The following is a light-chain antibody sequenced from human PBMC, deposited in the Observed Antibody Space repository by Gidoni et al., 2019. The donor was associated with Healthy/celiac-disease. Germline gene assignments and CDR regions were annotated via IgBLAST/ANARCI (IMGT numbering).Light chain of an antibody. CDR2: AES. J-gene: IGKJ3*01. CDR3: QQSYSTPLT. V-gene: IGKV1-39*01. Sequence: DIQMTQSPSSLSASVGDRVPITCRSSQSISRYLNWYQQKPGKAPKLLIYAESSLQSGVPARCSGSGSGTEFTLTISSLQHEDFATYYCQQSYSTPLTFGPGTKVEIK. CDR1: QSISRY.